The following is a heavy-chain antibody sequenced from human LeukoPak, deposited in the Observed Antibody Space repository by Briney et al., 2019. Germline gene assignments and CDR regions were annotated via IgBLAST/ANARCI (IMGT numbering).Heavy chain of an antibody. CDR1: GXTFTDYY. J-gene: IGHJ5*02. CDR3: ARSPDVVETWFDL. CDR2: LSTSTTFI. V-gene: IGHV3-11*03. Sequence: PGGSLRLSCAASGXTFTDYYMSWIRQAPGKGQEWVSYLSTSTTFINYADSVRGRFTISRDNAKNSLYLQMNSLRAEDTAVYYCARSPDVVETWFDLWGQGILVTVSS. D-gene: IGHD2-21*01.